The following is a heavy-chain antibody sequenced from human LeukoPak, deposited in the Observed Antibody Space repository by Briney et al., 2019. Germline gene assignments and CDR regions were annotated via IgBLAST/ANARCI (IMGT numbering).Heavy chain of an antibody. J-gene: IGHJ5*02. V-gene: IGHV3-53*05. CDR1: GFNVSSNQ. D-gene: IGHD2-2*02. CDR3: VPYCSSTSCYTGP. CDR2: IYSGGNT. Sequence: GGSLRLSCADSGFNVSSNQINWVRQAPGKGLDWVSVIYSGGNTYYADSVKGRFTISRDNSKNTLYLQMNSLRAEDTAVCYCVPYCSSTSCYTGPWGQGTLVTVSS.